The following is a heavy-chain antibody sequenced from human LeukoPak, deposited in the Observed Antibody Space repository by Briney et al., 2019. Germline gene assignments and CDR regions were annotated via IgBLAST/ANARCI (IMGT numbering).Heavy chain of an antibody. V-gene: IGHV3-23*01. CDR2: ISGSGGST. CDR1: GFTFSSYA. CDR3: ARDGEGAVVPAAIGWYFDL. Sequence: PGGSLRLSCAASGFTFSSYAMSWVRQAPGKGLEWVSAISGSGGSTYYADSVKGRFTISRDNAKDSLYLQMNSLRAEGTAVYYCARDGEGAVVPAAIGWYFDLWGRGTLVTVSS. J-gene: IGHJ2*01. D-gene: IGHD2-2*01.